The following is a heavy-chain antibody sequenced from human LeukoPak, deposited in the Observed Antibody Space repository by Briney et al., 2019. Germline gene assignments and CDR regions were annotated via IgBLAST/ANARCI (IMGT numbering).Heavy chain of an antibody. V-gene: IGHV4-34*01. CDR2: INHSGST. J-gene: IGHJ5*02. CDR3: ASRTGTNWFDP. CDR1: GGSFSGYY. D-gene: IGHD1-7*01. Sequence: SETLSLTCAVYGGSFSGYYWSWIRQPPGKGLEWIGEINHSGSTNYNPSLKSRVAISVDTSKNQFSLKLSSVTAADTAVYYCASRTGTNWFDPWGQGTLVTVSS.